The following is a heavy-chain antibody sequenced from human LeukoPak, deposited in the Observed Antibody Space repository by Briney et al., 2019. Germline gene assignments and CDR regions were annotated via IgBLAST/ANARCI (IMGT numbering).Heavy chain of an antibody. CDR3: ARDPPWVVAATMDV. V-gene: IGHV3-21*01. J-gene: IGHJ6*04. CDR1: GFTFSSYS. D-gene: IGHD2-15*01. Sequence: PGGSLRLSCAASGFTFSSYSMNWVRQAPGKGLEWVSSISSSSSYIYYADSVKGRFTISRDNAKNSLYLQMNSLRAEDTAVYYCARDPPWVVAATMDVWGKGTTVTVSS. CDR2: ISSSSSYI.